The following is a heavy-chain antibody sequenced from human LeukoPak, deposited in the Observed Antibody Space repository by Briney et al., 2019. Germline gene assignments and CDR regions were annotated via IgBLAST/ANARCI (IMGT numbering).Heavy chain of an antibody. Sequence: PGGSLRLSCAVSGITLSNYGMSWVRQAPGKGLEWVAGISDSGGSTKYADSVKGRFTISRDNPKNTLYLQMNSLRAEDTAVYFCAKRGVVIRVILVGFHKEAYYFESWGQGALATVSS. CDR3: AKRGVVIRVILVGFHKEAYYFES. J-gene: IGHJ4*02. CDR1: GITLSNYG. CDR2: ISDSGGST. D-gene: IGHD3/OR15-3a*01. V-gene: IGHV3-23*01.